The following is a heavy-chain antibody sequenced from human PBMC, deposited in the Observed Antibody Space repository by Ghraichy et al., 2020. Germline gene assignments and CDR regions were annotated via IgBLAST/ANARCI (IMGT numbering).Heavy chain of an antibody. CDR3: ARHHRDTFVAKFDS. Sequence: SETLSLTCSVSTVSMSGYYWSWIRQPPGKGLERIAYIYYNGAMNYSPSLKSRVTISVDTSQNKFSLKLKSVTAADTSVYYCARHHRDTFVAKFDSWGQGTLVIVPA. CDR1: TVSMSGYY. V-gene: IGHV4-59*08. D-gene: IGHD5-12*01. CDR2: IYYNGAM. J-gene: IGHJ4*02.